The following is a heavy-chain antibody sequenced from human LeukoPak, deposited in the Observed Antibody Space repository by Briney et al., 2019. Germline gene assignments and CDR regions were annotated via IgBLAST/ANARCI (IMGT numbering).Heavy chain of an antibody. Sequence: GGSLRLSCAASGFTFSSYWMSWVRQAPGKGLEWVATIKQDGSERYYVDSMKGRFTISRDNAKNSLYLQMNSLRAEDTAVYYCAELGITMIGGVWGKGTTVTISS. D-gene: IGHD3-10*02. CDR2: IKQDGSER. CDR3: AELGITMIGGV. J-gene: IGHJ6*04. CDR1: GFTFSSYW. V-gene: IGHV3-7*01.